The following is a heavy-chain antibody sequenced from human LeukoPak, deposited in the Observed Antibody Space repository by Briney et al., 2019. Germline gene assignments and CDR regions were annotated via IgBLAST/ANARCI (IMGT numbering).Heavy chain of an antibody. D-gene: IGHD6-13*01. CDR3: ARVAEAAAFDS. CDR2: ISSNGGST. V-gene: IGHV3-64*01. Sequence: GGSLRLSCAASGFTFSSYAMHWVRQAPGKGLEYVSAISSNGGSTYYANSVKGRFTISRDNSKNTLYLQMGSLRAEDTAVYYCARVAEAAAFDSWGQGTLVTVSS. CDR1: GFTFSSYA. J-gene: IGHJ4*02.